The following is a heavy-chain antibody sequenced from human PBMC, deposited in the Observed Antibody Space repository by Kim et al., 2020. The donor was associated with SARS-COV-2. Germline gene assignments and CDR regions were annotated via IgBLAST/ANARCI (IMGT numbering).Heavy chain of an antibody. CDR3: ARSQQQLVPPFYYYGMDV. CDR2: IIPILGIA. CDR1: GGTFSSYA. V-gene: IGHV1-69*04. J-gene: IGHJ6*02. Sequence: SVKVSCKASGGTFSSYAISWVRQAPGQGLEWMGRIIPILGIANYAQKFQGRVTITADKSTSTAYMELSSLRSEDTAVYYCARSQQQLVPPFYYYGMDVWGQGTTVTVTS. D-gene: IGHD6-13*01.